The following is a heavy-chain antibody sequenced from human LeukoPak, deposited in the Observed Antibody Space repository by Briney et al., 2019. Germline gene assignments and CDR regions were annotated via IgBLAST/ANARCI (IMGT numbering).Heavy chain of an antibody. CDR1: GFTLSSYW. V-gene: IGHV3-74*01. D-gene: IGHD2-2*01. CDR2: INSDGSST. Sequence: GGSLRLSCVASGFTLSSYWMHWVRQTPGKGLVWVSRINSDGSSTSYADSVKGRFTVSRDNAKNTLYLQMNSLRAEDTAVYYCARLLECTSTSCYGGWFDPWGQGTLVTVSS. J-gene: IGHJ5*02. CDR3: ARLLECTSTSCYGGWFDP.